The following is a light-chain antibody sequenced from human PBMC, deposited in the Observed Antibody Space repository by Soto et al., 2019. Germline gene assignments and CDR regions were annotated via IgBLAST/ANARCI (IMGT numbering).Light chain of an antibody. CDR3: QQSNTWPLT. V-gene: IGKV3-11*01. CDR1: ESLGKT. J-gene: IGKJ4*01. Sequence: EIVLTQSPATLSLSPGDRATLSCRASESLGKTLAWYQQKPGQAPRLLIYDVFKRVTGIPARFSGSGSGTDFTLTISSLDPEDFAVYYCQQSNTWPLTFGGGTKVEIK. CDR2: DVF.